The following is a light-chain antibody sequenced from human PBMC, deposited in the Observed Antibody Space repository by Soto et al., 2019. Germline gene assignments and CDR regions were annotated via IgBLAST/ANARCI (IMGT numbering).Light chain of an antibody. Sequence: IQLTQSPSSLSASIGDRVTISCRASQGINSYFAWYQQKPGKAPELLIDAASTLQSGVPSRFSGSGYGTDFTLTISSLQPEDFATYYCQQLKRYPLSFGGGTKVEIK. CDR3: QQLKRYPLS. CDR1: QGINSY. CDR2: AAS. J-gene: IGKJ4*01. V-gene: IGKV1-9*01.